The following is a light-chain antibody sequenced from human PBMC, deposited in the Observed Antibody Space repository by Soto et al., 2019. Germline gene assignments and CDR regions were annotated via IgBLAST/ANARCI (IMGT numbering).Light chain of an antibody. CDR2: GAS. CDR3: QQYGSSPLA. Sequence: EIVVTQSPGTLYLSPGERATLSCRASQSVSSSYLAWYHQKPGQAPRLLIYGASCRATGIPDRFSGSGSGTDFTLTISRLEPEDFAVYSCQQYGSSPLAFGGGTKGEIK. CDR1: QSVSSSY. J-gene: IGKJ4*01. V-gene: IGKV3-20*01.